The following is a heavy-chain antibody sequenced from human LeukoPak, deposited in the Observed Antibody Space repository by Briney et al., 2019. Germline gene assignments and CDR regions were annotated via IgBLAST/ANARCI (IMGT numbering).Heavy chain of an antibody. CDR2: INVYNGNT. J-gene: IGHJ4*02. CDR1: GYIFSSYG. Sequence: ASVKVSCKASGYIFSSYGVSWVRQAPGQGLEWMGWINVYNGNTNYAQKFLGRVTMTADTSTSTAYMELRSLTSDDTAMYYCARSGRGTYYYFDLWGQGTLVTVSS. V-gene: IGHV1-18*01. CDR3: ARSGRGTYYYFDL. D-gene: IGHD5-12*01.